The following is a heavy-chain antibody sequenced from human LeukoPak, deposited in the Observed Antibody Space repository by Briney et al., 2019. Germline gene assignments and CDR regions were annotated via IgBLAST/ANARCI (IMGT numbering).Heavy chain of an antibody. CDR3: ATAGDW. CDR1: GFTFDGYA. Sequence: GGSLRLSCAASGFTFDGYAMHWVRQAPGKGLEWVSLISGDGGSTYYADSVKGRFTISRDNSKNSLYLQMNSLRTEDTALYYCATAGDWWVQGTLVTVSS. J-gene: IGHJ4*02. CDR2: ISGDGGST. D-gene: IGHD2-21*01. V-gene: IGHV3-43*02.